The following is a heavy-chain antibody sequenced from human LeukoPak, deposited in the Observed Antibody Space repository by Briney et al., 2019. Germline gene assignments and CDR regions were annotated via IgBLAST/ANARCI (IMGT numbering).Heavy chain of an antibody. CDR1: GFTFSSYA. V-gene: IGHV3-30-3*01. Sequence: GSLRLSCAASGFTFSSYAMHWVRQAPGKGLEWVAVISYDGSNKYYADSVKGRFTISRDNSKNTLYLQMNSLRAEDTAVYYCARKDSYYYDSSGYPTDYWGQGTLVTVSS. J-gene: IGHJ4*02. CDR2: ISYDGSNK. CDR3: ARKDSYYYDSSGYPTDY. D-gene: IGHD3-22*01.